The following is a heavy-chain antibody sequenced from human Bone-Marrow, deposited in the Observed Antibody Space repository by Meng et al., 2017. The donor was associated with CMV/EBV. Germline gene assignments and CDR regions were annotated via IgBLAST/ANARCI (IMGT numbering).Heavy chain of an antibody. CDR1: GGSISSSSYY. Sequence: SETLSLTCTVSGGSISSSSYYWGWIRQPPGKGLEWIGYIYYSGSTNYNPSLKSRVTISVDTSKNQFSLKLSSVTAADTAVYYCARLKGSYYFDYWGQGTLVTVSS. V-gene: IGHV4-39*07. J-gene: IGHJ4*02. CDR2: IYYSGST. CDR3: ARLKGSYYFDY.